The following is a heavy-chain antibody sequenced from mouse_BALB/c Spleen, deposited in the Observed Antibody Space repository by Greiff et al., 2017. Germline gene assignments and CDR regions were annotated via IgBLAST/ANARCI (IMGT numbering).Heavy chain of an antibody. V-gene: IGHV7-3*02. Sequence: DVMLVESGGGLVQPGGSLRLSCATSGFTFTDYYMSWVRQPPGKALEWLGFIRNKANGYTTEYNASVKGRFTISRDNSQSILYLQMNTLRAEDSATYYCARAFHYYGSYYFDYWGQGTTLTVSS. CDR3: ARAFHYYGSYYFDY. D-gene: IGHD1-2*01. CDR1: GFTFTDYY. CDR2: IRNKANGYTT. J-gene: IGHJ2*01.